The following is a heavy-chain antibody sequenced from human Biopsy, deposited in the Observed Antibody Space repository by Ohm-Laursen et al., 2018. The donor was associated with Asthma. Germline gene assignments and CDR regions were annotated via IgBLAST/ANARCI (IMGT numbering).Heavy chain of an antibody. CDR1: GGSVSSGSYY. V-gene: IGHV4-61*01. J-gene: IGHJ4*02. Sequence: PSDTLSLTCLVSGGSVSSGSYYWSWIRQPPGKGLEWIGYIYYSGSTNYNPSLKSRVTISVDTSKNQFSLKLSSVTAADTAVYYCARERAGYYGSGSYLGYWGQGTLVTVSS. CDR3: ARERAGYYGSGSYLGY. D-gene: IGHD3-10*01. CDR2: IYYSGST.